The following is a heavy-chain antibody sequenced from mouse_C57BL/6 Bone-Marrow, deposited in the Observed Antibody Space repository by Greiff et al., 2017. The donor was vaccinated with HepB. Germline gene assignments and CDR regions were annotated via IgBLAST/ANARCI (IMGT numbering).Heavy chain of an antibody. D-gene: IGHD2-4*01. CDR3: TFYDYDYFDY. CDR1: GYTFTSYT. Sequence: QVQLKESGAELARPGASVKMSCKASGYTFTSYTMHWVKQRPGQGLEWIGYINPSSGYTKYNQKFKDKATLTADKSSSTAYMQLSSLTSEDTAVYYCTFYDYDYFDYWGRATTLTVSS. V-gene: IGHV1-4*01. J-gene: IGHJ2*01. CDR2: INPSSGYT.